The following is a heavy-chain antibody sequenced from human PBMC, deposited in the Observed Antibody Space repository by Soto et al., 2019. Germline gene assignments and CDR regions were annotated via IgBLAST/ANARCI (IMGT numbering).Heavy chain of an antibody. J-gene: IGHJ4*02. CDR2: ISAYNGNT. CDR1: GYTFSGYA. Sequence: QVQLVQSGAEVKKPGASVKVSCKASGYTFSGYALGWVRQAPGQGLEWMGWISAYNGNTDYAQKFQGRVTMTTDTSTSTAYMELGSRPSYHSAVYYCARPFGDYGEYWWSVRYWGQGTVVTVSS. D-gene: IGHD4-17*01. V-gene: IGHV1-18*01. CDR3: ARPFGDYGEYWWSVRY.